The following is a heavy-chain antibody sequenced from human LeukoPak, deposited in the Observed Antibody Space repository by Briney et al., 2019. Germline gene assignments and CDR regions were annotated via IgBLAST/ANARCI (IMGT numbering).Heavy chain of an antibody. J-gene: IGHJ6*02. D-gene: IGHD3-3*01. Sequence: GASVKVSCKASGYTFTSCGISWVRQAPGQGLEWMGWISAYNGNTNYAQKLQGRVTMTTDTSTSTAYMELRSLRSDDTAVYYCARYVLRFLEWLPDYYGMDVWGQGTTVTVSS. V-gene: IGHV1-18*01. CDR2: ISAYNGNT. CDR3: ARYVLRFLEWLPDYYGMDV. CDR1: GYTFTSCG.